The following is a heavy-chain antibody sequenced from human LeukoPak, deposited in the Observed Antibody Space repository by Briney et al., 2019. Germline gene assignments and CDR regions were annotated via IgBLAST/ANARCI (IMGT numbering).Heavy chain of an antibody. CDR2: IYHSGST. J-gene: IGHJ6*02. D-gene: IGHD1-26*01. CDR3: ARWDSYYYYYGMDV. V-gene: IGHV4-4*02. CDR1: GGSISSSNW. Sequence: PSETLSLTCAVSGGSISSSNWWSWVRQPPGKGLEWIGEIYHSGSTNYNPSLKSRVTISVDKSKNQFSLKLRSVTAADTAVYYCARWDSYYYYYGMDVWGQGTTVTVSS.